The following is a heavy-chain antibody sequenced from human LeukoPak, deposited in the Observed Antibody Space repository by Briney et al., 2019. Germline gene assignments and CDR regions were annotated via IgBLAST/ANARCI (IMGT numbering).Heavy chain of an antibody. D-gene: IGHD3-3*01. J-gene: IGHJ6*03. V-gene: IGHV4-59*04. CDR3: VVIVDFWSGYLGPQYYMDV. CDR2: IYYSGST. Sequence: SETLSLTCTVSGGSISSYYWSWIRQPPGKGLEWIGYIYYSGSTYYNPSLKSRVTISVDTSKNQFSLKLSSVTAADTAVYYCVVIVDFWSGYLGPQYYMDVWGKGTTVTVSS. CDR1: GGSISSYY.